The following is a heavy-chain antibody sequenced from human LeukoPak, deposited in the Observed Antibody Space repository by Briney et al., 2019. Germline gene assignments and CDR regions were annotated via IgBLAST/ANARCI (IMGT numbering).Heavy chain of an antibody. CDR3: ARDLTQRDFWSGAFDF. CDR2: ISSNGGST. D-gene: IGHD3-3*01. CDR1: GLTFSNYA. Sequence: GGSLRLSCAASGLTFSNYAMRWVRQAPGKGLEYVSAISSNGGSTYYANSVRGRFTISRDNSKNTLYLQMGSLRVEDMAVYYCARDLTQRDFWSGAFDFWGQGTVVTVSS. V-gene: IGHV3-64*01. J-gene: IGHJ3*01.